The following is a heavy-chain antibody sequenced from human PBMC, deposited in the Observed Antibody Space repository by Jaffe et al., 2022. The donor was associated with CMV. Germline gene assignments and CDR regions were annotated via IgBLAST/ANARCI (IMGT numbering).Heavy chain of an antibody. CDR1: GFTFTSSA. CDR2: IVVGSGNT. Sequence: QMQLVQSGPEVKKPGTSVKVSCKASGFTFTSSAVQWVRQARGQRLEWIGWIVVGSGNTNYAQKFQERVTITRDMSTSTAYMELSSLRSEDTAVYYCAAGSGDYVWGSYLPPKGYYGMDVWGQGTTVTVSS. J-gene: IGHJ6*02. D-gene: IGHD3-16*02. V-gene: IGHV1-58*01. CDR3: AAGSGDYVWGSYLPPKGYYGMDV.